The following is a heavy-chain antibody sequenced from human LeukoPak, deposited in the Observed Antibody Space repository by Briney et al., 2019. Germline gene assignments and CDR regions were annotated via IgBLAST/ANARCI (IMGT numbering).Heavy chain of an antibody. CDR2: ISYDGSNK. D-gene: IGHD3-22*01. CDR3: AKDIASSPTYYYDSSGLDI. J-gene: IGHJ3*02. CDR1: GFTFSSYG. Sequence: XGSLXXXCAASGFTFSSYGMHWVRQAPGKGXXWVAVISYDGSNKYYADSVKGRFTISRDNSKNTLYLQMNSLRAEDTAVYYCAKDIASSPTYYYDSSGLDIWGQGTMVTVSS. V-gene: IGHV3-30*18.